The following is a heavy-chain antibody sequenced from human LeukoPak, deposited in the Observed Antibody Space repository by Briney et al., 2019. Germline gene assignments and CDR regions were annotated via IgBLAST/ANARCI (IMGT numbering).Heavy chain of an antibody. J-gene: IGHJ4*02. V-gene: IGHV3-33*01. D-gene: IGHD3-10*01. CDR3: ARDRGDFFYSDY. CDR2: IWYDGSKK. CDR1: GFTFGSYG. Sequence: GGSLRLSCAASGFTFGSYGMHWPRQAPGEGLKGVAFIWYDGSKKYYEDSVRGRFTVSRDNSKNTLYLQMDSLRAEDTAVYYCARDRGDFFYSDYWGQGTLVSVSS.